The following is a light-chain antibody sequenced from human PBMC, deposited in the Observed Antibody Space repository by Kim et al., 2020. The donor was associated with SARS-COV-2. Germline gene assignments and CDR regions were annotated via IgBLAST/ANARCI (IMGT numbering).Light chain of an antibody. V-gene: IGKV3-15*01. J-gene: IGKJ4*01. CDR2: GAS. Sequence: SVSPGERATRDCMASQSVSSTLAWYQQKPGQPPRLLISGASTRASGIPARSSASGSGTDFTLTISSLQSEDFAVYYCQRYDNWPLTFGGGTKVAI. CDR1: QSVSST. CDR3: QRYDNWPLT.